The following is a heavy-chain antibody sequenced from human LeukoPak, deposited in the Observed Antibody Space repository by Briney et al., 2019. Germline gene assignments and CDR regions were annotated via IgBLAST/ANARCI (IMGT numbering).Heavy chain of an antibody. D-gene: IGHD2-2*01. CDR2: INHSGST. V-gene: IGHV4-34*01. J-gene: IGHJ6*03. CDR3: ARKATYCSSTSCYENYYYYMDV. Sequence: NPSGTLSLTCAVYGGSFSGYYWSWIRQPPGKGLEWIGEINHSGSTNYNPSLKSRVTISVDTSKNQFSLKLSSVTAADTAVYYCARKATYCSSTSCYENYYYYMDVWGKGTTVTVSS. CDR1: GGSFSGYY.